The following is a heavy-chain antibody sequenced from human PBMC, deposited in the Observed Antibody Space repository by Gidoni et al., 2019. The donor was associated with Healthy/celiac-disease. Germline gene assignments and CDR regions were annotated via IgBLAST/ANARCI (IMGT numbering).Heavy chain of an antibody. CDR1: GFTFSSYS. Sequence: EVQLVESGGGLVQPGGSLRLSCAASGFTFSSYSMNWVRQAPGKGLEWVSYISSSSSTIYDADSVKGRFTISRDNAKNSLYLQMNSLRAEDTAVYYCARDDIVVVVAATPENYYYYGMDVWGQGTTVTVSS. V-gene: IGHV3-48*01. J-gene: IGHJ6*02. D-gene: IGHD2-15*01. CDR3: ARDDIVVVVAATPENYYYYGMDV. CDR2: ISSSSSTI.